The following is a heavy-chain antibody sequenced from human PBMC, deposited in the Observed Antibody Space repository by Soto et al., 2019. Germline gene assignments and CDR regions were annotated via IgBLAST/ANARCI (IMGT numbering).Heavy chain of an antibody. D-gene: IGHD6-13*01. CDR3: ERERAAAGLYYYYYGMDV. J-gene: IGHJ6*02. CDR2: TYYRSKWYN. CDR1: GDSVSSNSAA. V-gene: IGHV6-1*01. Sequence: SQTLSLTCAISGDSVSSNSAAWNWIRQPPSRGLEWLGRTYYRSKWYNDYAVSVKSRITINPDTSKNQFSLQLNSVTPEDTAVYYCERERAAAGLYYYYYGMDVWGQGTTVTVSS.